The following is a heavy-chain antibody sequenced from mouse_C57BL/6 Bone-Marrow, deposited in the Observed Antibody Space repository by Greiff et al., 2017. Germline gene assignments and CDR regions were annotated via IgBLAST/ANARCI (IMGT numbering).Heavy chain of an antibody. D-gene: IGHD1-1*01. CDR1: GFTFSDYG. J-gene: IGHJ2*01. Sequence: DVHLVESGGGLVKPGGSLKLSCAASGFTFSDYGMHWVRQAPEKGLEWVAYISSGSSTIYYADTVKGRFTISRDNAKNTLFLQMTSLRSEDAAMYYCAKGSYYGVDYWGQGTTLTVSS. CDR2: ISSGSSTI. V-gene: IGHV5-17*01. CDR3: AKGSYYGVDY.